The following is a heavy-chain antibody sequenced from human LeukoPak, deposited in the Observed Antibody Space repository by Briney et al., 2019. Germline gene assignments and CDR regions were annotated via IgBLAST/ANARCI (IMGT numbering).Heavy chain of an antibody. J-gene: IGHJ6*03. CDR1: GFKFDDYS. CDR3: GRVHCSTNSCYDYYDYYMDV. V-gene: IGHV3-20*04. D-gene: IGHD5-12*01. CDR2: INLDGAST. Sequence: RPGGSLRLSCVASGFKFDDYSMNWVRHVPGKGLERVAGINLDGASTGYRDSMKGRFTISRDNGKNSLYLQMSGLRVDDTAVYYCGRVHCSTNSCYDYYDYYMDVSGKGTTVTVSS.